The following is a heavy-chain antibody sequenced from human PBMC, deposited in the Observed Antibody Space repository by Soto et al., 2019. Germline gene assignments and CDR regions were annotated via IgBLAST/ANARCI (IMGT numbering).Heavy chain of an antibody. CDR3: AREVPCIAAAGIYGY. Sequence: QVQLVQSGAEVKKPGSSVKVSCKASGGTFSSYAISWVRQAPGQGLEWMGGIIPIFGTANYAQKFQGRVTIIADESTSTAYMELSSLRSEDTAVYYCAREVPCIAAAGIYGYWGQGTLVTVSS. CDR2: IIPIFGTA. D-gene: IGHD6-13*01. V-gene: IGHV1-69*01. J-gene: IGHJ4*02. CDR1: GGTFSSYA.